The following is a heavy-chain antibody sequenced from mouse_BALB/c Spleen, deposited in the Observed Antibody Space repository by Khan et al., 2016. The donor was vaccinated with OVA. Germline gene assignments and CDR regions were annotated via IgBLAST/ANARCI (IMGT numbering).Heavy chain of an antibody. CDR2: IHPSDSDT. Sequence: QVQLQQSGAELVRPGASVKLSCKASGYSFTSYWMNWVKQRPGQGLEWIGLIHPSDSDTRLNQKFKDKATLTVDKSSSTASMQLSSPTSEDSAVYYCARGDTASYWYFNVWGAGTTVTVSA. V-gene: IGHV1-69*02. D-gene: IGHD1-2*01. J-gene: IGHJ1*01. CDR1: GYSFTSYW. CDR3: ARGDTASYWYFNV.